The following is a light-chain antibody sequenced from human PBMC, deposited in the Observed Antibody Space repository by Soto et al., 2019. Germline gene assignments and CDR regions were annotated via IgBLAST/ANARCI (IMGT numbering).Light chain of an antibody. CDR2: SAF. J-gene: IGKJ1*01. Sequence: IVLTQSPGTLSLSPGERATLFCRASQSVSSSYLAWYQQKPGQAPRLVIYSAFTRATGIPARFSGSGSGTEFTLTISSLQSEDFAVYYCQQYNKWPPWTFGQGTKVDIK. CDR3: QQYNKWPPWT. V-gene: IGKV3-15*01. CDR1: QSVSSSY.